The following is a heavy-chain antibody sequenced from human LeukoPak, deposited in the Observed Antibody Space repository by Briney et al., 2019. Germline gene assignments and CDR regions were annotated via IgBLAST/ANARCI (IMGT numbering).Heavy chain of an antibody. CDR1: GGSISSSSYS. CDR2: IYYSGST. D-gene: IGHD5-12*01. CDR3: AREYRPRYGGYYYYYGMDV. V-gene: IGHV4-39*02. J-gene: IGHJ6*02. Sequence: SETLSLTCTVSGGSISSSSYSWGWIRQPPGKGLEWIGSIYYSGSTYYNPSLKSRVTISVDTSKNQFSLKLSSVTAADTAVYYCAREYRPRYGGYYYYYGMDVWGQGTTVTVSS.